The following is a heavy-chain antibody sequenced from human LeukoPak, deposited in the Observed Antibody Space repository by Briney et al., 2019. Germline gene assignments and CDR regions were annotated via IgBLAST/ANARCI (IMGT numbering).Heavy chain of an antibody. CDR3: VRLAQCVGSSCFAVHF. Sequence: SETLSLTCTVSGGSISSYYWSWIRQPAGKGLEWIGRIYTSGTTHYNPSLKSRVTLSADTSNNQFSLRLTSVTAADTAVYYCVRLAQCVGSSCFAVHFWGQGTLVHVS. D-gene: IGHD2-2*01. J-gene: IGHJ4*02. CDR2: IYTSGTT. V-gene: IGHV4-4*07. CDR1: GGSISSYY.